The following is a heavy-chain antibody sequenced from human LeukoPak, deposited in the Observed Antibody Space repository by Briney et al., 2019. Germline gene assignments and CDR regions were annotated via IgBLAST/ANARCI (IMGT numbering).Heavy chain of an antibody. CDR1: GFTFSSYG. D-gene: IGHD3-9*01. J-gene: IGHJ6*02. V-gene: IGHV3-30*18. CDR2: ISYDGSNK. Sequence: GGSLRLSCAASGFTFSSYGMHWVRQAPGKGLEWVAVISYDGSNKYYADSVKGRFTISRDNSKNTLYLQMNSLRAEDTAVYYCAKSRMTGYSTHYYYYYGMDVWGQGTTVTVSS. CDR3: AKSRMTGYSTHYYYYYGMDV.